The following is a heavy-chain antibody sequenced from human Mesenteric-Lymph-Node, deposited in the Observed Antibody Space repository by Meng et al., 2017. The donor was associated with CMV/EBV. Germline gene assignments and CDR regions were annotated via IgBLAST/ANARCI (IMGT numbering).Heavy chain of an antibody. D-gene: IGHD3-10*01. Sequence: GGSLRLSCAASGFTFSSYAMSWVRQAPGKGLEWVSAISGSGGSTYYADSVKGRFTISRDNSKNTLYLQMNSLRAEDTAVYYCAKDPRFGELSHIDYWGQGTLVTVS. V-gene: IGHV3-23*01. CDR1: GFTFSSYA. CDR3: AKDPRFGELSHIDY. CDR2: ISGSGGST. J-gene: IGHJ4*02.